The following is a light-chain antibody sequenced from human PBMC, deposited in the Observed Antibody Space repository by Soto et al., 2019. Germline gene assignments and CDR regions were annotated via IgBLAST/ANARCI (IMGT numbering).Light chain of an antibody. CDR2: KAS. CDR1: QSISNW. V-gene: IGKV1-5*03. Sequence: DLPMTQSPSTLSASVGDRVTITCRASQSISNWLAWYPQKPGKAPKLLIYKASSLESGVPSRFSGSGAGTECTRTISGLQPDDFATYYCQQYNRYPYTCGQGTKLEIK. J-gene: IGKJ2*01. CDR3: QQYNRYPYT.